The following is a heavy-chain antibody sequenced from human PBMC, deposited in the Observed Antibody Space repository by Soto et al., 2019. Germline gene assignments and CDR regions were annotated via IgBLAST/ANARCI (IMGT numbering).Heavy chain of an antibody. Sequence: ASVKVSCKASGYAFTSYGFSWVRQAPGQGLQWMGWVSGYNGDTNYAQKLQGRVTMTTDTSTNTAYMELRSLRSDDTAVYYCAREGQLGYWGQGTLVTVSS. CDR2: VSGYNGDT. CDR1: GYAFTSYG. D-gene: IGHD6-6*01. CDR3: AREGQLGY. J-gene: IGHJ4*02. V-gene: IGHV1-18*01.